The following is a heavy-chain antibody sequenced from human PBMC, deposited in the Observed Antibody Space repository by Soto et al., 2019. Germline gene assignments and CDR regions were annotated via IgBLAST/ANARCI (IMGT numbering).Heavy chain of an antibody. J-gene: IGHJ6*02. V-gene: IGHV3-33*01. CDR1: GFTFSSYG. Sequence: PGGSLRLSCAASGFTFSSYGMHWVRQAPGKGLEWVAVIWYDGSNKYYADSVKGRFTISRDNSKNTLYLQMNSLRAEDTAVYYCARGKYRKHQYYYYGMDVWGQGTTVTVSS. D-gene: IGHD2-2*02. CDR3: ARGKYRKHQYYYYGMDV. CDR2: IWYDGSNK.